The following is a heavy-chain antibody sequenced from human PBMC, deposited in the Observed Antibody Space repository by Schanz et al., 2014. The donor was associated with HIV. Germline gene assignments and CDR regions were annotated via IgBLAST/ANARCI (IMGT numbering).Heavy chain of an antibody. Sequence: QVQLQQWGAGLLKPSETLSLTCAVYGGSFSGYYWGWIRQAPGKGPEWIGEINHSGIPNYNPSLEGGVTISGDTSKTQFSLKLSSVTAADTAVYYCARDGGRRGGERQRFGYWGQGTLVTVSS. V-gene: IGHV4-34*01. D-gene: IGHD3-16*01. J-gene: IGHJ4*02. CDR2: INHSGIP. CDR3: ARDGGRRGGERQRFGY. CDR1: GGSFSGYY.